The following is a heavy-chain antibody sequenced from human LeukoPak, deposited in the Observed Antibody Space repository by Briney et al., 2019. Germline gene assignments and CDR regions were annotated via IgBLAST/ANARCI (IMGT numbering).Heavy chain of an antibody. Sequence: GGSLRLSCAASGFTFSSYAMSWIRQAPGKGLEWVSYISSSGSTIYYADSVKGRFTISRDNAKNSLYLQMNSLRAEDTAVYYCARVPYSGYDPDDYWGQGTLVTVSS. V-gene: IGHV3-11*04. J-gene: IGHJ4*02. CDR2: ISSSGSTI. CDR1: GFTFSSYA. CDR3: ARVPYSGYDPDDY. D-gene: IGHD5-12*01.